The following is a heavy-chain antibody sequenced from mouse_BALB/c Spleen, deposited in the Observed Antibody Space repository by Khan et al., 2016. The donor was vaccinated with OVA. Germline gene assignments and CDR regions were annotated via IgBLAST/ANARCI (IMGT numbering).Heavy chain of an antibody. Sequence: QVQLQQSGAELARPGASVKMSCKASGYTFTSYTMHWVQQRPGQGLEWIGYINPHSGYTKYNQTFKNKATLTADKSSSTAYMQLSSLTSEDSAVYYGARTHERWGQGTTLTVSS. CDR1: GYTFTSYT. CDR3: ARTHER. V-gene: IGHV1-4*01. CDR2: INPHSGYT. J-gene: IGHJ2*01.